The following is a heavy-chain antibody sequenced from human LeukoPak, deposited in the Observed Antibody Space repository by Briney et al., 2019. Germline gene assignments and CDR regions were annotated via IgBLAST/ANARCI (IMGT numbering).Heavy chain of an antibody. J-gene: IGHJ4*02. D-gene: IGHD4-17*01. V-gene: IGHV3-30*02. Sequence: GGSLRLSCAASGFTFSSYGMHWVRQAPGKGLEWVAFIRYDGSNKYYADSVKGRFTISRDNAKNSLYLQMNSLRAEDTAVYYCARGAYGDYGEYFDYWGQGTLVTVSS. CDR3: ARGAYGDYGEYFDY. CDR2: IRYDGSNK. CDR1: GFTFSSYG.